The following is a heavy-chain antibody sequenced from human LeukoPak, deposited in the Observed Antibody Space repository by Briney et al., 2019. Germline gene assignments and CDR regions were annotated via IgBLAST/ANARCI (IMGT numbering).Heavy chain of an antibody. CDR1: GFTFSSYG. J-gene: IGHJ6*02. V-gene: IGHV3-30*18. Sequence: GGSLRLSCAASGFTFSSYGMHWVRQAPGKGLNWVAVISYDGSNKYYADSVKGRFTISRDNSKHTLYLQMNSLRAEDTAVYYCAKGSSSYYYYGMDVWGQGTTVTVSS. CDR2: ISYDGSNK. CDR3: AKGSSSYYYYGMDV. D-gene: IGHD6-6*01.